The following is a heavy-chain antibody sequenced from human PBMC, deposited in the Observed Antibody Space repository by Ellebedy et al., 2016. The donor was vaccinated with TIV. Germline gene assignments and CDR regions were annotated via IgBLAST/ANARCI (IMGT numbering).Heavy chain of an antibody. CDR1: GFTFSHYG. CDR3: ATLTDYSDRSGFYYDY. V-gene: IGHV3-30*02. Sequence: GESLKISCAASGFTFSHYGMHWVRQAPGKGLEWVAFIRYDGSNKYHADSVKGRFTISRDNSKNLLFLQMNSLRPEDTAVYNCATLTDYSDRSGFYYDYWGQGTLLTVPS. D-gene: IGHD3-22*01. CDR2: IRYDGSNK. J-gene: IGHJ4*02.